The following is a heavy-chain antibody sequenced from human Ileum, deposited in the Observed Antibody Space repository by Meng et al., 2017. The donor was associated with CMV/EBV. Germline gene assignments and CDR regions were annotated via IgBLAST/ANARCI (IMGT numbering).Heavy chain of an antibody. CDR1: GGSISSSSYY. CDR3: ARAPAYYYDSSGYYSRPGMDV. J-gene: IGHJ6*02. V-gene: IGHV4-61*05. Sequence: SETLSLTCTVSGGSISSSSYYWGWIRQPPGKGLEWIGYIYYSGSTNYNPSLKSRVTISVDTSKNQFSLKLSSVTAADTAVYYCARAPAYYYDSSGYYSRPGMDVWGQGTTVTVSS. D-gene: IGHD3-22*01. CDR2: IYYSGST.